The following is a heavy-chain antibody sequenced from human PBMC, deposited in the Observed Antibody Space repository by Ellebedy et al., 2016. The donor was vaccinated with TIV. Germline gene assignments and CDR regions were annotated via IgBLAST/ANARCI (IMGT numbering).Heavy chain of an antibody. CDR2: INSDGSST. J-gene: IGHJ4*02. V-gene: IGHV3-74*01. CDR3: AKGPDVDIVATSGFDY. CDR1: GFTFSSYW. Sequence: PGGSLRLSCAASGFTFSSYWMHWVRQAPGKGLVWVSRINSDGSSTSYADSVKGRFTISRDNAKNTLYLQMNSLRAEDTAVYYCAKGPDVDIVATSGFDYWGQGTLVTVSS. D-gene: IGHD5-12*01.